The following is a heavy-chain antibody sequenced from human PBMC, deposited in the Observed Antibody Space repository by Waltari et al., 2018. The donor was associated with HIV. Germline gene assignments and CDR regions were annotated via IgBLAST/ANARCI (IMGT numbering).Heavy chain of an antibody. Sequence: VQLVESGGGLIPPGGSLSLPCAASGFSVSDNYMSWVRQAPGKRPEWVSVVYLGGSTDYADSVRGRFTTSRDESKNMLYLQMNSLRAEDTAVYYCARALTRGLWDSWGQGTLVSVSS. CDR2: VYLGGST. D-gene: IGHD2-2*01. J-gene: IGHJ4*02. V-gene: IGHV3-53*01. CDR3: ARALTRGLWDS. CDR1: GFSVSDNY.